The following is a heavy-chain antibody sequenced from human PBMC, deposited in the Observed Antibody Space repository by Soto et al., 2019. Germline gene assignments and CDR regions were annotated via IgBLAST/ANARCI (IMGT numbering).Heavy chain of an antibody. Sequence: QVQLVQSGAEVKKPGASVKVSCKASGYTFTGYDMHWVQQAPGQGLEWMGWINPNSGGTNYAQKFQGRVTMTRDTSITTAYMELSRLRSDDTAVYYCARVRIQLWYDAFDIWGQGTMVTVSS. CDR2: INPNSGGT. CDR3: ARVRIQLWYDAFDI. J-gene: IGHJ3*02. CDR1: GYTFTGYD. V-gene: IGHV1-2*02. D-gene: IGHD5-18*01.